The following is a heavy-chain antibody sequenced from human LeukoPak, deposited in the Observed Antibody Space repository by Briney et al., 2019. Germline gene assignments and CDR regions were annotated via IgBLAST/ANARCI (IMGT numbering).Heavy chain of an antibody. CDR2: FKSKTDGGTT. CDR1: GFPFSNAW. Sequence: KPGGPLRLSGAPSGFPFSNAWMNWVGQPPGKGLEGVGRFKSKTDGGTTDYAAPVKGRFTISRDDSKNTLYLQMNSLKTEDTAVYYCTTEERVSSGYCSGGSCYIDYWGQGTLVTVSS. D-gene: IGHD2-15*01. CDR3: TTEERVSSGYCSGGSCYIDY. J-gene: IGHJ4*02. V-gene: IGHV3-15*01.